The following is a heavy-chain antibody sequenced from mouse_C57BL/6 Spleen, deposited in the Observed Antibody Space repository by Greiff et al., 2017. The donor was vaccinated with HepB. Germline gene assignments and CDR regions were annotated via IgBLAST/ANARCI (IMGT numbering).Heavy chain of an antibody. Sequence: VMLVESGAELARPGASVKLSCKASGYTFTSYGISWVKQRTGQGLEWIGEIYPRSGNTYYNEKFKGKATLTADKSSSTAYMELRSLTSEDSAVYFCARQGTVVATDDYWGQGTTLTVSS. V-gene: IGHV1-81*01. CDR1: GYTFTSYG. D-gene: IGHD1-1*01. J-gene: IGHJ2*01. CDR2: IYPRSGNT. CDR3: ARQGTVVATDDY.